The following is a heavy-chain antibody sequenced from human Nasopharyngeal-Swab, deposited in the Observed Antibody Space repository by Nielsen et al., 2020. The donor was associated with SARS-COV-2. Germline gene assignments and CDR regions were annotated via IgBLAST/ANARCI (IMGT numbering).Heavy chain of an antibody. V-gene: IGHV3-30*03. CDR3: ARDGVARLFDY. CDR2: ISYDGSNK. D-gene: IGHD3-10*01. CDR1: GFTFSSYG. Sequence: GSLRLSCAASGFTFSSYGMHWVRQAPGKGLEWVAVISYDGSNKYYADSVKGRFTISRDNSKNTLYLQMNSLRAEDTAVYYCARDGVARLFDYWGQGTLVTVSS. J-gene: IGHJ4*02.